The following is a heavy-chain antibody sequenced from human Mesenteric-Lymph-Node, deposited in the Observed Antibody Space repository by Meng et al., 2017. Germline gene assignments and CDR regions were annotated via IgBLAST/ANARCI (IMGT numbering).Heavy chain of an antibody. CDR3: ATSLGIGRYSFDY. Sequence: EVVLGGCGGGLGVPGGSLRLSCVASGLTFATHCMSWVRQAPGKGLEWVSSISWRSTYIYYGDSVKGRFTISRDDAKNSLYLQLNNLRAEDTAVYYCATSLGIGRYSFDYWGQGTLVTVS. CDR1: GLTFATHC. CDR2: ISWRSTYI. J-gene: IGHJ4*02. D-gene: IGHD7-27*01. V-gene: IGHV3-21*06.